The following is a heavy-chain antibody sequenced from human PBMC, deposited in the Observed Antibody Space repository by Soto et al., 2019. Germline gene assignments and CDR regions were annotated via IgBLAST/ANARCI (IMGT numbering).Heavy chain of an antibody. CDR3: AKAPQSTDSSGWLDY. CDR2: ILYDGSNK. CDR1: GFTFSSYG. V-gene: IGHV3-30*18. J-gene: IGHJ4*02. Sequence: QVQLVESGGGVVQPGRSLRLSCAASGFTFSSYGMHWVRQAPGQGLDWVAVILYDGSNKYYADSVKGRFTISRDNSKNTLYLQMTSLRAEDTAVYYCAKAPQSTDSSGWLDYWGQGTLVTVSS. D-gene: IGHD6-19*01.